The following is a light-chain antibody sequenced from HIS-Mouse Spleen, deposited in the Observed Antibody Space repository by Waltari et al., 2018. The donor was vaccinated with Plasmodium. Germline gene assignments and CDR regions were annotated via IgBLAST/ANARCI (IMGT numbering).Light chain of an antibody. CDR1: NIGSKN. CDR3: QVWDSSTVV. V-gene: IGLV3-9*01. J-gene: IGLJ2*01. Sequence: SYELTQPLPVSVALGQPARITCGGNNIGSKNVHWYQQKPGQAPVLVIYRDSNRPSGIPERFSGSNSGNTATLTISRAQAGDEADYYCQVWDSSTVVFGGGTKLTVL. CDR2: RDS.